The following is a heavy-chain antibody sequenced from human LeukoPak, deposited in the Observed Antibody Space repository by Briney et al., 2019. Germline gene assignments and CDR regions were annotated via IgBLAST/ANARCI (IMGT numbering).Heavy chain of an antibody. CDR2: INPNSGGT. Sequence: ASVKVSCKASGYTFTSYDINWVRQATGQGLEWMGWINPNSGGTNYAQKFQGRVTMTRDTSISTAYMELSRLRSDDTAVYYCARLYRAAVELGYCSGGSCPRGSWFDPWGQGTLVTVSS. CDR1: GYTFTSYD. J-gene: IGHJ5*02. CDR3: ARLYRAAVELGYCSGGSCPRGSWFDP. V-gene: IGHV1-2*02. D-gene: IGHD2-15*01.